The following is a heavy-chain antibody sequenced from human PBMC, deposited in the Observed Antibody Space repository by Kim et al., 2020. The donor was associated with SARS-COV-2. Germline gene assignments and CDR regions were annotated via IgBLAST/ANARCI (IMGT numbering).Heavy chain of an antibody. CDR2: IYYSGST. J-gene: IGHJ4*02. V-gene: IGHV4-30-4*01. CDR1: GGSISNGDDY. Sequence: SETLSLTCTVSGGSISNGDDYWSWIRQPPGKGLEWIGYIYYSGSTYYNPSLKSRVTISVDTSKNQLSLKLSSVTAADTAVYYCARDLTSGGNYYDSSGYYPFGYWGQGTLVTVSS. D-gene: IGHD3-22*01. CDR3: ARDLTSGGNYYDSSGYYPFGY.